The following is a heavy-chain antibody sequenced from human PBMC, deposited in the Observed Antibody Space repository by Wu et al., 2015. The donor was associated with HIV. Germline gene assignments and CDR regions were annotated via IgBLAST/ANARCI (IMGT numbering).Heavy chain of an antibody. V-gene: IGHV1-2*02. J-gene: IGHJ4*03. CDR2: FNPANGGT. CDR3: VNSGWGSDYHYDH. Sequence: QVQVVQSGAEVKKPGASVKVSCKASGYSFTDQYMHWVRQAPGQGLEWMGRFNPANGGTNFVTEVSRVGVSMTRNTSITTAYLELSRLTSDDTATYYCVNSGWGSDYHYDHWGRGNGLVTVSS. CDR1: GYSFTDQY. D-gene: IGHD3-10*01.